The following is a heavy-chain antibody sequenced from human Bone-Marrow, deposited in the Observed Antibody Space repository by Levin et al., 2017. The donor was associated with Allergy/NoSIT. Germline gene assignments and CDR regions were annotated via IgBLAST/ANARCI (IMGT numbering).Heavy chain of an antibody. CDR2: INPNSGT. D-gene: IGHD2-21*01. CDR3: ARRLGGVGDYYYGMDV. CDR1: GYTFTDYY. V-gene: IGHV1-2*02. J-gene: IGHJ6*02. Sequence: VDSVKVSCKASGYTFTDYYIHWVRQAPGQRLEWMGCINPNSGTKFAQNFQGRVTMTRDTSITTAYMELSRLMSDDTAVYYCARRLGGVGDYYYGMDVWGQGTTVTVSS.